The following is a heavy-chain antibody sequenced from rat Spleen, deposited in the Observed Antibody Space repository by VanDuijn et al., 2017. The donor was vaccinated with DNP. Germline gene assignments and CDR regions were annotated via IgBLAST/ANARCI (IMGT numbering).Heavy chain of an antibody. CDR3: ARWVWYFDY. J-gene: IGHJ2*01. CDR1: GYSITSNY. V-gene: IGHV3-1*01. CDR2: ISFSGST. Sequence: EVQLQESGPGLVKPSQSLSLTCSVTGYSITSNYWGWVRKFPGNKMEYIGHISFSGSTNYNPSLKSQISITRDTSKNQFFLHLHSVTTEDTATYSCARWVWYFDYWGQGVMVTVSS.